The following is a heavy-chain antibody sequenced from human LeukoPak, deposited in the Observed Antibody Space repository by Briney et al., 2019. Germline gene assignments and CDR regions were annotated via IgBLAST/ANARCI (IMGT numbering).Heavy chain of an antibody. CDR2: INHSGST. CDR3: AISGNYFSRDAFDI. J-gene: IGHJ3*02. V-gene: IGHV4-34*01. Sequence: SETLSLTCAVYGGSFSGYYWSWIRQPPGKGLEWIGEINHSGSTNYNPSLKSRVTISGDTSKHHFSLELLSVTAADTAVYYCAISGNYFSRDAFDIWGQGTMVTVSS. CDR1: GGSFSGYY. D-gene: IGHD1-26*01.